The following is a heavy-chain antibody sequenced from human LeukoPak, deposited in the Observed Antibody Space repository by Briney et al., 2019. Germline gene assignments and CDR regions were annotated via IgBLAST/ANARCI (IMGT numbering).Heavy chain of an antibody. CDR3: ARPYSSGWYSIDY. V-gene: IGHV3-53*01. D-gene: IGHD6-19*01. J-gene: IGHJ4*02. CDR2: IYSGGST. Sequence: GGSLRLSCAASGFTVSSNYMSWVRQAPEKGLEWVSVIYSGGSTYYADSVKGRFTISRDNSKNTLYLQMNSLRAEDTAVYYCARPYSSGWYSIDYRGQGTLVTVSS. CDR1: GFTVSSNY.